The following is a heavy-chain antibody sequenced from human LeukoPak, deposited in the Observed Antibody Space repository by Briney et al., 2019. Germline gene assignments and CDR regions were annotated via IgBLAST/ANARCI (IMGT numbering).Heavy chain of an antibody. J-gene: IGHJ5*02. CDR2: INHSGST. CDR1: GGSFSGYY. V-gene: IGHV4-34*01. CDR3: PRGDPRFDP. Sequence: SGTLSLICAVSGGSFSGYYWSWIRQPPGKGLEWIGEINHSGSTNYNPSLKSRVTISVDTSQNRFSLKLISVTAADTAGYSCPRGDPRFDPWGQGTLVTVSS.